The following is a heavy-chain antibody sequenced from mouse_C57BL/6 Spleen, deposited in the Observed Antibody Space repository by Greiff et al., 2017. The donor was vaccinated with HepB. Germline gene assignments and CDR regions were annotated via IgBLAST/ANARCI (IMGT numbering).Heavy chain of an antibody. CDR1: GYTFTDYN. D-gene: IGHD1-1*01. CDR3: ARITTVVEGPWYFDV. J-gene: IGHJ1*03. Sequence: EVKLMESGPELVKPGASVKIPCKASGYTFTDYNMDWVKQSHGKSLEWIGDINPNNGGTIYNQKFKGKATLTVDKSSSTAYMELRSLTSEDTAVYYCARITTVVEGPWYFDVWGTGTTVTVSS. V-gene: IGHV1-18*01. CDR2: INPNNGGT.